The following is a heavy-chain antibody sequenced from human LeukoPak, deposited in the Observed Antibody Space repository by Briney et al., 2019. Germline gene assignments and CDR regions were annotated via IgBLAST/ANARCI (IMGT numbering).Heavy chain of an antibody. V-gene: IGHV3-11*04. CDR1: GFTFSDYY. CDR3: ARDPGGRLRNAFDI. D-gene: IGHD4-17*01. J-gene: IGHJ3*02. CDR2: ISSTSNTI. Sequence: GGSLRLSCAASGFTFSDYYMSWIRQAPGKGLEWLSYISSTSNTIYYADSVKGRFTISRDNAKNTLYLQMNSLRAEDAAVFYCARDPGGRLRNAFDIWGQGTMVTVSS.